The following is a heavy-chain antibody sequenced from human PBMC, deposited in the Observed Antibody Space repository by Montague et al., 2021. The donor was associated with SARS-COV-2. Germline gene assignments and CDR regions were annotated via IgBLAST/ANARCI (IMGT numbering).Heavy chain of an antibody. V-gene: IGHV2-70*11. D-gene: IGHD3-9*01. CDR2: IDWDDDK. CDR3: ARIRYDILTGYQTLFDY. Sequence: PALVKPTQTPTLTCTFSGFSLSTSGMCVSWIRQPPGKALEWLARIDWDDDKYYSTSLKTRLTISKDTSKNQVVLTMTNMDPVDTATYYCARIRYDILTGYQTLFDYGGQGTLVAVSS. CDR1: GFSLSTSGMC. J-gene: IGHJ4*02.